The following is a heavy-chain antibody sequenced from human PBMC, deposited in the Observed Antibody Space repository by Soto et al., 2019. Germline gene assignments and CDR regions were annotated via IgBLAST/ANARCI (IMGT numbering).Heavy chain of an antibody. CDR3: VRDWEGYDSSGKIQRPKDYYYYGMDV. D-gene: IGHD3-22*01. CDR2: INPNSGGT. V-gene: IGHV1-2*04. Sequence: QVQLVQSGAEVKKPGASVKVSCKASGYTFTGYYMHWVRQAPGQGLEWMGWINPNSGGTNYAQKFQGWVTMTRDTSISTAYLELSRLRSDDTAVYYCVRDWEGYDSSGKIQRPKDYYYYGMDVWGQGTTVTVSS. CDR1: GYTFTGYY. J-gene: IGHJ6*02.